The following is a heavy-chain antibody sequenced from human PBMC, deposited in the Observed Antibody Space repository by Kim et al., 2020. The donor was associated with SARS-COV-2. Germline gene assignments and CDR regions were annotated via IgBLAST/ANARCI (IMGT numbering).Heavy chain of an antibody. J-gene: IGHJ6*02. Sequence: GESLKISCKGSGYSFTSYWIGWVRQMPGKGLEWMGIIYPGDSDTRYSPSFQGQVTISADKSISTAYLQWSSLKASDTAMYYCASPYSSSEGSYGMDVWGQGTPVTVSS. CDR2: IYPGDSDT. CDR1: GYSFTSYW. V-gene: IGHV5-51*01. CDR3: ASPYSSSEGSYGMDV. D-gene: IGHD6-13*01.